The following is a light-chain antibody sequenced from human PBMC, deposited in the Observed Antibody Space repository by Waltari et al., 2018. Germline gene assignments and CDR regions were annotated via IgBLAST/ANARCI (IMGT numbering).Light chain of an antibody. CDR3: NSRDSSGNLVV. CDR2: DKN. V-gene: IGLV3-19*01. J-gene: IGLJ3*02. Sequence: SSELTQDPAVSVALGQTVRITCQGDSLRNYYATWYQQKPGQAPILVIYDKNNRPSGIPDRFSGSTSGNTASSTITGAQAEDEADYYCNSRDSSGNLVVFGGGTKLTVL. CDR1: SLRNYY.